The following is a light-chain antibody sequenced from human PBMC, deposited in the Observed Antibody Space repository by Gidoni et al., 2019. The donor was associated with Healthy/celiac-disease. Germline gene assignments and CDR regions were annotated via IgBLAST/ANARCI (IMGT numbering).Light chain of an antibody. J-gene: IGKJ2*01. CDR3: QQYGSSPPYT. V-gene: IGKV3-20*01. CDR1: QSVSSSY. CDR2: GAS. Sequence: EIVLTQSPGTLSLSPGERATLSGRASQSVSSSYLAWYQQKPGQAPRLLIYGASSRATGIPDRFNGSGSGTDFTLTISRLEPEDFAVYYCQQYGSSPPYTFGQGTKLEIK.